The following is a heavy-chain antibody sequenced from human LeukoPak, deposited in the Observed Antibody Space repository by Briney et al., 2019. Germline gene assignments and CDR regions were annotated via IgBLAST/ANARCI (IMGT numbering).Heavy chain of an antibody. V-gene: IGHV3-11*01. D-gene: IGHD5-18*01. CDR2: ISSSGSTI. CDR3: ARDIGIQLWLPESDY. CDR1: GFTFSDYY. Sequence: GGSLRLSCAASGFTFSDYYMSWIRQAPGKGLEWVSYISSSGSTIYYADSVKGRFTISRDNAKNSLYLPMNSLRAEDTAVYYCARDIGIQLWLPESDYWGQGTLVTVSS. J-gene: IGHJ4*02.